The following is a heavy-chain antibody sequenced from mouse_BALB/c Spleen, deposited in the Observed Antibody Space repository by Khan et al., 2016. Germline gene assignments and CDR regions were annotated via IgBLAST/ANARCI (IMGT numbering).Heavy chain of an antibody. D-gene: IGHD2-3*01. Sequence: QIQLVQSGPELKKPGETVKISCKASGYTVTNYGMNWVKQAPGKGLKWMGWINTYTGESTYADDFKGRFAFSLETSASTAYLQINNLKNEDTATYFCASIYDGYYVGLYYAMDYWGQGTSVTVSS. CDR3: ASIYDGYYVGLYYAMDY. V-gene: IGHV9-3-1*01. CDR1: GYTVTNYG. CDR2: INTYTGES. J-gene: IGHJ4*01.